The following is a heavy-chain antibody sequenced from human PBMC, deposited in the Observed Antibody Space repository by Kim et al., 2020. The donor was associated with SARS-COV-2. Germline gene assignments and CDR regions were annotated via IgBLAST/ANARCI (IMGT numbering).Heavy chain of an antibody. CDR2: IYYSGST. D-gene: IGHD3-22*01. CDR3: ARAQITMIVVVCAFDI. CDR1: GGSISSGGYY. V-gene: IGHV4-31*03. J-gene: IGHJ3*02. Sequence: SETLSLTCTVSGGSISSGGYYWSWIRQHPGKGLEWIGYIYYSGSTSYNPSLKSRVTISVDTSKNQFSLKLSSVTAADTAVYYCARAQITMIVVVCAFDIWGQGTMVTVSS.